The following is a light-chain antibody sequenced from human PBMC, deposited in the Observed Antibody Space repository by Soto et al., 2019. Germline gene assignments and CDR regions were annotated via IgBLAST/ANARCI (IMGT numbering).Light chain of an antibody. CDR3: GADNGSGSSFVYVV. CDR1: SGYSNYK. V-gene: IGLV9-49*01. Sequence: QLVLTQRPSASASLGASVTLTCTLSSGYSNYKVDWYQQRPGKGPRFVMRVGTGGVVVSKGDGIPDRFSVLGSGLNRYLTIKNIQEEDESDYHCGADNGSGSSFVYVVFGGGTKLTVL. J-gene: IGLJ2*01. CDR2: VGTGGVVV.